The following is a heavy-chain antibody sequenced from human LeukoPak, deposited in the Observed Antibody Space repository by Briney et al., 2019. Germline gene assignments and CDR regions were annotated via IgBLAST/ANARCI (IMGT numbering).Heavy chain of an antibody. CDR1: GYTFTSYG. J-gene: IGHJ4*02. V-gene: IGHV1-18*01. Sequence: GASVKASCKASGYTFTSYGISWVRQAPGQGLEWMGWISAYNGNTNYAQKLQGRVTMATDTSTSTAYMELRSLRSDDTAVYYCARKSGYSYGPYYFDYWGQGTLVTVSS. CDR3: ARKSGYSYGPYYFDY. D-gene: IGHD5-18*01. CDR2: ISAYNGNT.